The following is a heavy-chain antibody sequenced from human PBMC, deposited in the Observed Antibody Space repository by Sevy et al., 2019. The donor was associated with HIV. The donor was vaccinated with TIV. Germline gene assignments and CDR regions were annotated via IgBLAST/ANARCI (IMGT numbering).Heavy chain of an antibody. CDR1: GFTFGDYA. D-gene: IGHD3-22*01. Sequence: GGSLRLSCTGSGFTFGDYAMSWFRQAPGMGLEWVGFIRSKDYGGATEYAASVKGRFTISRDDSKSIADLQMNSLKTEDTAVYYCTRGYHYDSSGYSDYWGQGTLVTVSS. J-gene: IGHJ4*02. CDR2: IRSKDYGGAT. CDR3: TRGYHYDSSGYSDY. V-gene: IGHV3-49*03.